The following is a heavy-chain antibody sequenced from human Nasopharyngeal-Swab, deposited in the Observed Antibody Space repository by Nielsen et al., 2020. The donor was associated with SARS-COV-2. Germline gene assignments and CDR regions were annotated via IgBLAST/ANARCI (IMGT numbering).Heavy chain of an antibody. V-gene: IGHV3-30*03. D-gene: IGHD3/OR15-3a*01. CDR3: ARGRTGLAFDY. J-gene: IGHJ4*02. CDR2: ISYDGSNK. Sequence: VRQAPGKGLEWVAVISYDGSNKYYADSVKGRFTISRDNSKNTLYLQMNSLRAEDTAVYYYARGRTGLAFDYWGQGTLVTVSS.